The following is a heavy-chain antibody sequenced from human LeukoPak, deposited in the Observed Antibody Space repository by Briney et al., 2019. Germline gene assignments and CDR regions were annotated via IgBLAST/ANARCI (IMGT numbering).Heavy chain of an antibody. CDR2: IYYSGST. Sequence: SQTLSLTCTVSGDSISSGGYYWSWIRQHPGKGLEWIGYIYYSGSTNYNPSLKSRVTTSVDTSKNQFSLKLTSVTAADTAVYYCTRNAGSVGASYDYWGQGTLVTVSS. CDR3: TRNAGSVGASYDY. D-gene: IGHD2-15*01. V-gene: IGHV4-31*03. CDR1: GDSISSGGYY. J-gene: IGHJ4*02.